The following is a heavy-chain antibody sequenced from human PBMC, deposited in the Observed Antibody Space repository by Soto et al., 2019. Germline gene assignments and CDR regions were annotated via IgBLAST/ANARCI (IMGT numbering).Heavy chain of an antibody. V-gene: IGHV4-4*02. D-gene: IGHD1-20*01. Sequence: SETLSLTCAVSGGSISSSNWWSWVRQPPGKGLEWIGEIYHSGSTNYNPSLKSRVTISVDKSKNQFSLKLSSVTAADTAVYYCARVVTGTPYYYYYGMDVWRQGTTVTVSS. CDR2: IYHSGST. CDR3: ARVVTGTPYYYYYGMDV. CDR1: GGSISSSNW. J-gene: IGHJ6*02.